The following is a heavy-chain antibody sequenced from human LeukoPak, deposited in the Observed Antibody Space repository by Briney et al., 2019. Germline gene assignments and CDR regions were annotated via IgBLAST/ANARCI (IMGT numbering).Heavy chain of an antibody. V-gene: IGHV1-69*05. CDR1: GYTFTGYY. CDR3: ARAGVFDSSGTYYYYMDV. Sequence: SVKVSCKASGYTFTGYYMHWVRQAPGQGLEWMGGIIPIFGTANYAQKFQGRVTITTDESTSTAYMELSSLRSEDTAVYYCARAGVFDSSGTYYYYMDVWGKGTTVTVSS. CDR2: IIPIFGTA. D-gene: IGHD3-22*01. J-gene: IGHJ6*03.